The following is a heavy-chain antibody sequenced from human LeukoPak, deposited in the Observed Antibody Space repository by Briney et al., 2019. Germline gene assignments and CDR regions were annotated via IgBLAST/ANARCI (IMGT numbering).Heavy chain of an antibody. CDR2: MSHDGVKI. D-gene: IGHD2-15*01. CDR3: ASRKDFPRRFDP. V-gene: IGHV3-30*03. Sequence: PGGSLRLSCAASGFTFRTYAMHWVRQAPGKGLEWVAFMSHDGVKIFHADSVKGRFTISRDNSKNTLYLQMNSLRAEDTAVYYCASRKDFPRRFDPWGQGTLVTVSS. CDR1: GFTFRTYA. J-gene: IGHJ5*02.